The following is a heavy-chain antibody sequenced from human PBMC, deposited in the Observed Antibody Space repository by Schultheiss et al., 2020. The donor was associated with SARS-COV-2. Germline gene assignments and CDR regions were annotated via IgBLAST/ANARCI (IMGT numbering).Heavy chain of an antibody. CDR3: ATCLKWGSWDNYFDY. J-gene: IGHJ4*02. V-gene: IGHV3-11*01. Sequence: GGSLRLSCAASGLAFRDYQMSWIRQAPGKGLEWVSYISCVGSTIYYADSVKGRFTISRDNAKNSLYLQMNTLRAEDTAVYYSATCLKWGSWDNYFDYWGQGTLVSVSS. CDR1: GLAFRDYQ. D-gene: IGHD1-26*01. CDR2: ISCVGSTI.